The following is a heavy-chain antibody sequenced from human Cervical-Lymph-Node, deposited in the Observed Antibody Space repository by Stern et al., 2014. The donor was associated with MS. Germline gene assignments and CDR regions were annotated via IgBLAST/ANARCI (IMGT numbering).Heavy chain of an antibody. Sequence: EDQLVESGGGLVQPGGSLRLSCAASGFTFSSYAMSWVRQAPGKGLEWVSAIRGSGGSTYFADSVKGRFTLSSPNSQNPLYLQMNSLRAEDTAVYYCAKTPHSSSWYAPYYYYYGMDVWGQGTTVTVSS. V-gene: IGHV3-23*04. CDR2: IRGSGGST. CDR1: GFTFSSYA. CDR3: AKTPHSSSWYAPYYYYYGMDV. D-gene: IGHD6-13*01. J-gene: IGHJ6*02.